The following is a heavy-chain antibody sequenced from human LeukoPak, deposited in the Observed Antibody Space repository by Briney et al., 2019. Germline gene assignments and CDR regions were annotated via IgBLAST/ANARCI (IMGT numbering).Heavy chain of an antibody. D-gene: IGHD3-22*01. Sequence: PGRSLRLSCAASGFTFSSYGMHWVRQAPGKGLEWVAVIWYDGSNKYYADSVKGRFTISRDNSKNTLYLQMNSLGAEDTAVYYCARDLTYDSSGYFDYWGQGTLVTVSS. CDR2: IWYDGSNK. CDR1: GFTFSSYG. CDR3: ARDLTYDSSGYFDY. V-gene: IGHV3-33*08. J-gene: IGHJ4*02.